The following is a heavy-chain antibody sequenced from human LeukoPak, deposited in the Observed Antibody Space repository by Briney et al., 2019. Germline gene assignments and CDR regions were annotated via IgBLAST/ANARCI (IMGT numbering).Heavy chain of an antibody. V-gene: IGHV1-58*02. CDR2: IVVGSGNT. CDR3: AAPYSGSSAWGAFDI. J-gene: IGHJ3*02. D-gene: IGHD1-26*01. CDR1: GFTFTSSA. Sequence: ASVKVSCKASGFTFTSSAMQWVRQARGQRLEWIGWIVVGSGNTNYAQKFQERVTITRDMSTSTAYMELNSLRSEDTAVYYCAAPYSGSSAWGAFDIWGQGTMVTVSS.